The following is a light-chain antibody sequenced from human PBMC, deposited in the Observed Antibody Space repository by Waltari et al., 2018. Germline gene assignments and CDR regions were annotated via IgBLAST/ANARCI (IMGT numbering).Light chain of an antibody. CDR2: EDT. J-gene: IGLJ2*01. V-gene: IGLV3-10*01. CDR3: YSTHSSGKV. CDR1: AFPKKS. Sequence: SYELTQPPSVSVSPGQTARNTCSGDAFPKKSAYWYQQKSGQAPVLVIYEDTKRPSGIPERFSGSSSGTVATLTISGAQVDDEADYYCYSTHSSGKVFGGGTKLTVL.